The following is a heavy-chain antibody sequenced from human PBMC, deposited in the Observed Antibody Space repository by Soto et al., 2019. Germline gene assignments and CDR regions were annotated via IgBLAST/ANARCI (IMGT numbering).Heavy chain of an antibody. J-gene: IGHJ4*02. Sequence: ASVKVSCKASGYTLTDNYMHWVRETPGQGLEWMGIINPSGGRTTYAQKFQGRVTMTRDTSTSTFHMELSSLTSEDTAVYYCAGLYHYDSSGYYDYWGQGTLVTVSS. V-gene: IGHV1-46*01. D-gene: IGHD3-22*01. CDR3: AGLYHYDSSGYYDY. CDR1: GYTLTDNY. CDR2: INPSGGRT.